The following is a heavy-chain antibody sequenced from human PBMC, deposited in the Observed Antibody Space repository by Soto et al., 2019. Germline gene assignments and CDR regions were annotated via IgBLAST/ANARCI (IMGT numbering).Heavy chain of an antibody. CDR1: GGSISSGGYY. D-gene: IGHD7-27*01. J-gene: IGHJ5*02. Sequence: SETLSLTCTVSGGSISSGGYYWSWIRQHPGKGLEWIGYIYSSGSTYYNPSLKSRVTISADTSQNHFSLKLNSVTAADTAVYYCARVAVPGASSWGQGSLVTVSS. CDR2: IYSSGST. CDR3: ARVAVPGASS. V-gene: IGHV4-31*03.